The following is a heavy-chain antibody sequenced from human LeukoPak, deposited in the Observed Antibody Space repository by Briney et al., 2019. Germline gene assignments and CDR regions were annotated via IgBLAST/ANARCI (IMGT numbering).Heavy chain of an antibody. V-gene: IGHV4-34*01. CDR1: GGSFSGYY. J-gene: IGHJ6*03. CDR3: ARVKYYDFWSGIYYYYYYYMDV. D-gene: IGHD3-3*01. CDR2: INHSGST. Sequence: SETLSLTCAVYGGSFSGYYWSWIRQPPGKGLEWIGEINHSGSTNYSPSLKGRVTISVDTSKNQFSLKLSSVTAADTAVYYCARVKYYDFWSGIYYYYYYYMDVWGKGTTVTVSS.